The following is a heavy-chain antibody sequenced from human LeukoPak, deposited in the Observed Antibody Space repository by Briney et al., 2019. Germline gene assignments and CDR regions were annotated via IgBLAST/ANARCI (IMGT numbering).Heavy chain of an antibody. CDR2: IKSKTDGGTT. J-gene: IGHJ4*02. CDR3: TFSTHD. V-gene: IGHV3-15*01. Sequence: PGGSLRLSCAASGFTLSNAWMSWVRQAPGGWLEWVGRIKSKTDGGTTDYAAPGKGRFTTARKDRKNRLYLQMNSLKTEDPAVYSCTFSTHDWGQGTLVTVSS. CDR1: GFTLSNAW. D-gene: IGHD1-1*01.